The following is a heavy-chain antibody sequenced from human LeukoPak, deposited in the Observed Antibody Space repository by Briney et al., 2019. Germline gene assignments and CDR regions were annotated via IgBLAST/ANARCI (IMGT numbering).Heavy chain of an antibody. CDR2: VYYNGDT. CDR3: ARVSYYDSSY. Sequence: PSETLSLTCTVSGGSISTSSYYWGWVRQPPGKGLEWIGYVYYNGDTNYNPSLKSRVTVSLDASKNQFSLKLTSVTAADTAVYYCARVSYYDSSYWGQGTLVTVSS. CDR1: GGSISTSSYY. J-gene: IGHJ4*02. V-gene: IGHV4-61*05. D-gene: IGHD3-22*01.